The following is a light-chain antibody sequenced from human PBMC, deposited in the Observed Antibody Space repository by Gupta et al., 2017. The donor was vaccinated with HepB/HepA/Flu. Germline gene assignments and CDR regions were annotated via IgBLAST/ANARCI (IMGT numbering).Light chain of an antibody. J-gene: IGKJ1*01. Sequence: DIQMTQSPSTLSASVGDRVTITCRASQSISSWLAWYQQKPGKAPKLLIYKASSLESGVPSRFSGSGSGTEFTLTISSLQADDFAIYYCQQYNSYSTFGQGTKVEIK. CDR3: QQYNSYST. CDR2: KAS. CDR1: QSISSW. V-gene: IGKV1-5*03.